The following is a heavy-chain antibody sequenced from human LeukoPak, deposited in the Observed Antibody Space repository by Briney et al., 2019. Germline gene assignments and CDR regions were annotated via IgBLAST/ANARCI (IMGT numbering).Heavy chain of an antibody. Sequence: ASVKVSCKASGYIFTSHSMHWVRQAPGQRLEWMGWINTGNGNTKYSQKFQGRVTVTRDTSASTAYMELSSLRSEDTAVYYCAKDSEKYYDFWSGYYYYYYGMDVWGQGTTVTVSS. D-gene: IGHD3-3*01. CDR3: AKDSEKYYDFWSGYYYYYYGMDV. CDR1: GYIFTSHS. CDR2: INTGNGNT. V-gene: IGHV1-3*04. J-gene: IGHJ6*02.